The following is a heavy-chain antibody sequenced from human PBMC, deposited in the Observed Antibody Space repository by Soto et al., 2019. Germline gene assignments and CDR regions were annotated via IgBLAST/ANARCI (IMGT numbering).Heavy chain of an antibody. CDR1: GGTFSSYA. J-gene: IGHJ6*02. CDR3: ASDFGIRFSLQASYYDGMEV. CDR2: IIPIFGTA. D-gene: IGHD3-3*01. Sequence: SVKVSCKASGGTFSSYAISWGRQAPGHGLEWMGGIIPIFGTANYAQKFQGRVTITEDESTSTAYMELSSLRSEDTAVYYCASDFGIRFSLQASYYDGMEVCGQLTTV. V-gene: IGHV1-69*13.